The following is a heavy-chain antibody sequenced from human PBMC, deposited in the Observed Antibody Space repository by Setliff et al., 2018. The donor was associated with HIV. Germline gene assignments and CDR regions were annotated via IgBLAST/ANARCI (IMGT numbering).Heavy chain of an antibody. V-gene: IGHV3-21*01. CDR1: GYSFSSYN. J-gene: IGHJ4*02. CDR3: ARDTLYCSGGNCPFDY. CDR2: ISGSSDYI. D-gene: IGHD2-15*01. Sequence: LRLSCKVSGYSFSSYNMNWVRQAPGKGLEWVSSISGSSDYIYYADSVKGRSTISRDTAKNSLSLQMNSLRAEDTAIYYCARDTLYCSGGNCPFDYWGQGTLVTVSS.